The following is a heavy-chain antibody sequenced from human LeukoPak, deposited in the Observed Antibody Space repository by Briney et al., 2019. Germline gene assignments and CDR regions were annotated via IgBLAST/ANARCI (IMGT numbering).Heavy chain of an antibody. D-gene: IGHD7-27*01. CDR1: KYTFTSYD. CDR3: ARGPRNCGFDY. V-gene: IGHV1-8*01. J-gene: IGHJ4*02. Sequence: ASVKVSCKASKYTFTSYDINWVRQATGQGLEWMGWMNPVSGNTGYAQNFQGRFTMTRDTAISTAYMELSSLRSEDTAVYYCARGPRNCGFDYWGQGTLVTVSS. CDR2: MNPVSGNT.